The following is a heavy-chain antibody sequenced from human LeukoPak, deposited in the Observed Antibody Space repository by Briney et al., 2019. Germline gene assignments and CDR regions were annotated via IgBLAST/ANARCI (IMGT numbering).Heavy chain of an antibody. V-gene: IGHV1-2*06. D-gene: IGHD3-22*01. CDR3: ARGRNSVYYFNVVAPSYFDY. J-gene: IGHJ4*02. CDR2: INPNSGGT. Sequence: ASVKVSCKASGYTFTGYYMHWVRQAPGQGLGWMGRINPNSGGTNYAQKFQGRVTMTRDTSINTAYMDLGRLRSDDTAVYYCARGRNSVYYFNVVAPSYFDYWGQGTLVTVSS. CDR1: GYTFTGYY.